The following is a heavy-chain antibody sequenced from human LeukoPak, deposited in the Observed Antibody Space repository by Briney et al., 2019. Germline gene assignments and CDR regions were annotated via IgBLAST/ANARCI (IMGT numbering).Heavy chain of an antibody. CDR2: IYTSSTTM. CDR1: GLTFSKYS. Sequence: GGSLRLSCAASGLTFSKYSMTWVRQTPEKGLGWVSFIYTSSTTMSYTDSVKGRFTISRDNAKNSLYLQMSSLRAEDTAVYYCARGSITGTMSTPSPFSHYWGQGTLVTVSS. D-gene: IGHD1-7*01. V-gene: IGHV3-48*04. J-gene: IGHJ4*02. CDR3: ARGSITGTMSTPSPFSHY.